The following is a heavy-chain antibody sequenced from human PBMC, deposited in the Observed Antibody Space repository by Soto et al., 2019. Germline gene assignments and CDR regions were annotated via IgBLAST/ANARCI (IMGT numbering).Heavy chain of an antibody. D-gene: IGHD3-3*01. J-gene: IGHJ5*02. CDR1: GFTFSRNS. Sequence: EVQVVESGGGLVQPGGSLRLSCAASGFTFSRNSMNWVRQAPGKGLEWISYMSSSSITIYADAVKGRSTVTRDNAKTSQYMPMNCLTDEDTAVYCCAQVSWSGPLTSAPWGQGTLVTVSS. V-gene: IGHV3-48*02. CDR2: MSSSSITI. CDR3: AQVSWSGPLTSAP.